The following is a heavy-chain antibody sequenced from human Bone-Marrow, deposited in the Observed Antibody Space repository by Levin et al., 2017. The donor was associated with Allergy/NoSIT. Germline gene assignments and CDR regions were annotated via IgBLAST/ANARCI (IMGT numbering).Heavy chain of an antibody. CDR2: ICRSGST. CDR1: GGSINSNNC. D-gene: IGHD1-26*01. Sequence: SETLSLTCAVSGGSINSNNCWSWVRLPPGKGLEWIGEICRSGSTTYNPSLKSRVSISIDKSNNQFSLRLTSTAAADTAEYFCAGSPGGKIDYYMNLDYYMDVWGKGTTVTVSS. CDR3: AGSPGGKIDYYMNLDYYMDV. V-gene: IGHV4-4*02. J-gene: IGHJ6*03.